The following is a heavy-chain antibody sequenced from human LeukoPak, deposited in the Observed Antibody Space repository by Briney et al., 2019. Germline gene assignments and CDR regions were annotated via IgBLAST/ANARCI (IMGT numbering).Heavy chain of an antibody. Sequence: ASVKVSCKASGYTFTNYGLSWVRQAPGQGLEWLGWISAYNGNTHYAQKFQGRVTMTADTSTSTAYMELRSLSSDDTAVYYCARDGHCRSIICYKSWFDPRGQGTLVTVSS. J-gene: IGHJ5*02. V-gene: IGHV1-18*01. CDR1: GYTFTNYG. D-gene: IGHD2-2*02. CDR2: ISAYNGNT. CDR3: ARDGHCRSIICYKSWFDP.